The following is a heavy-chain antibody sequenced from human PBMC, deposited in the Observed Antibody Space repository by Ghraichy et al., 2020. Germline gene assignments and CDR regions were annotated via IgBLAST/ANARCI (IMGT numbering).Heavy chain of an antibody. CDR2: LSANAYRT. V-gene: IGHV3-23*01. CDR1: GFSFSNYD. D-gene: IGHD3-16*01. CDR3: TKGWGDY. Sequence: GESLKISCAASGFSFSNYDMSWVRQAPGKGLEWISGLSANAYRTNYADSVKGRFTISRDNSKSTLYLQMNSLRADDTAVYYCTKGWGDYWGQGTLLTVSS. J-gene: IGHJ4*02.